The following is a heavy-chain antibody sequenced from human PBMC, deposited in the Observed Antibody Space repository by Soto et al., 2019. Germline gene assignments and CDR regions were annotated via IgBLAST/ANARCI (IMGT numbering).Heavy chain of an antibody. CDR1: GYTFTSYG. Sequence: QVQLVQSGAEVKKPGASVKVSCKASGYTFTSYGISWVRQAPGQGLEWMGWISAYNGNTNYAQKLQGRVTMTTDTSTSTAYMELMSLRSDDTAVDYCARDRGAWSSAPEYFQHWGQGPLVTVSS. CDR2: ISAYNGNT. CDR3: ARDRGAWSSAPEYFQH. D-gene: IGHD6-25*01. J-gene: IGHJ1*01. V-gene: IGHV1-18*01.